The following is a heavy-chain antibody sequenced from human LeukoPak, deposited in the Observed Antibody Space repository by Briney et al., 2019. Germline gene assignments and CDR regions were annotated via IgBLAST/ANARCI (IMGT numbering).Heavy chain of an antibody. CDR3: ASTYYDYVWGSYEPFDY. V-gene: IGHV3-21*01. CDR1: GFTFSSYS. CDR2: ISSSSSYI. J-gene: IGHJ4*02. D-gene: IGHD3-16*01. Sequence: GGSLRLSCAASGFTFSSYSMNWVRQAPGKGLEWVSSISSSSSYIYYADSVKGRFTISRDNAKNSLYLQMNSLRAEDTAVYYCASTYYDYVWGSYEPFDYWGQGTLVTVSS.